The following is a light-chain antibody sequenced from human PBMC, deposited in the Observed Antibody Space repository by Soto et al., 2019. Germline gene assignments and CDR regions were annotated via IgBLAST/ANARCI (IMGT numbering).Light chain of an antibody. J-gene: IGLJ3*02. Sequence: QSALTQPASVSGSPGQSITISCTGTSSDVGGYNYVSWYQQHPGKAPKLMIYEVSNRPSGVSNRFSGPKSGNTASLTISGLQAEDEADYYCSSYTSSSTLEFGGGTKVTVL. CDR2: EVS. CDR1: SSDVGGYNY. V-gene: IGLV2-14*01. CDR3: SSYTSSSTLE.